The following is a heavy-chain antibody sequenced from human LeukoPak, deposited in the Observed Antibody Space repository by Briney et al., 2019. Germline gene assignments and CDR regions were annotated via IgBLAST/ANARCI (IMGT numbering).Heavy chain of an antibody. V-gene: IGHV3-21*01. Sequence: PGGSLRLSCAASRFTFSSYSMNWVRQAPGKGLEWVSSISSFGSYIYYADSVKGRFTISRDNAKNSLYLQMNSLRVEDTAVYYCARDGDYYDSSGYDYWGQGTLVTVSS. CDR3: ARDGDYYDSSGYDY. D-gene: IGHD3-22*01. CDR1: RFTFSSYS. J-gene: IGHJ4*02. CDR2: ISSFGSYI.